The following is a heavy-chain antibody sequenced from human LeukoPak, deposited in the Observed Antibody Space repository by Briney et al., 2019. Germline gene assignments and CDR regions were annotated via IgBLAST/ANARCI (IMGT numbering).Heavy chain of an antibody. CDR3: ARVTSGSSWDAYGMDV. CDR1: GYTFTSYA. Sequence: ASVKVSCKASGYTFTSYAMHWVRQAPGQRLEWMGWINAGNGNTKYSQKFQGRVTITRDTSASTAYMELSSLRSEDTAVYYCARVTSGSSWDAYGMDVWGQGTTVTVSS. CDR2: INAGNGNT. V-gene: IGHV1-3*01. D-gene: IGHD6-13*01. J-gene: IGHJ6*02.